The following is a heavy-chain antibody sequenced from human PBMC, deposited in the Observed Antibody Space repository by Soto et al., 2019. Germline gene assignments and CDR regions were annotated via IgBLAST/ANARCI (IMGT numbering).Heavy chain of an antibody. CDR3: ARGVGGYSYGGLDS. Sequence: PSETLCLTCAVYGGSFSDHYWSWIRQTPRKGLEWIGEINHSGSTNYNPSFKSRVTISVDTSKNQFSLYLSSVTAADTAVIYCARGVGGYSYGGLDSWDQGTRVPV. J-gene: IGHJ5*01. V-gene: IGHV4-34*01. CDR2: INHSGST. D-gene: IGHD5-18*01. CDR1: GGSFSDHY.